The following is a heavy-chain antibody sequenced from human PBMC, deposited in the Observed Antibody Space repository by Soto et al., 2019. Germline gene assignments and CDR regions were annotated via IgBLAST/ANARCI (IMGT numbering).Heavy chain of an antibody. CDR2: ISYDGSNK. Sequence: QVQLVESGGGVVQPGRSLRLSCAASGFTFSSYAMHWVRQAPGKGLEWVAVISYDGSNKYYADSVKGRFTISRDNSKNPLYLQMNSLRAEDTAVYYCAREGYYYDSSGYYPRYYFDYWGQGTLVTVSS. CDR1: GFTFSSYA. D-gene: IGHD3-22*01. J-gene: IGHJ4*02. CDR3: AREGYYYDSSGYYPRYYFDY. V-gene: IGHV3-30-3*01.